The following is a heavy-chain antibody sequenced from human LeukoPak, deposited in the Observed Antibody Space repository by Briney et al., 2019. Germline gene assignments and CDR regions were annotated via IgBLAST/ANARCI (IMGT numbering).Heavy chain of an antibody. CDR3: ARGEISGYSYYFDY. CDR1: GGSFSGYY. Sequence: ASETLSLTCAVYGGSFSGYYWSWIRQPPGKGLEWIGEINHSGSTNYNPSLKSRVTISVDTSKNQFSLKLSSVTAADTAVYYCARGEISGYSYYFDYWGQGTLVTVSS. V-gene: IGHV4-34*01. CDR2: INHSGST. J-gene: IGHJ4*02. D-gene: IGHD6-25*01.